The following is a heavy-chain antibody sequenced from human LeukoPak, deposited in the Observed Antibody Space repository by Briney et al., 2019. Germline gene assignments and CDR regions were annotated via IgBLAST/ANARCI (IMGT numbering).Heavy chain of an antibody. CDR2: ISSSSSYI. Sequence: GGSLRLSFAASGYTLRCYSMNWGRQAPGKGLEWVSSISSSSSYIYYADSVKGRFTISRDNAKNSLYLQMNSLRAEDTAVYYCVRDISTSGRVYWGPKTLVTVSS. CDR1: GYTLRCYS. V-gene: IGHV3-21*01. CDR3: VRDISTSGRVY. J-gene: IGHJ4*02. D-gene: IGHD2-2*01.